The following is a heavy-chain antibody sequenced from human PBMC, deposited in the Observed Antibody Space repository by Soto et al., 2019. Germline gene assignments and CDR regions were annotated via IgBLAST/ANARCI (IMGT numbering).Heavy chain of an antibody. Sequence: SETLSLTCAVYGGSFSGYYWSWIRQPPGKGLEWIGEINHSGSTNYNPSLKSRVTISVDTSKNQFSLKLSSVTAADTAVYYCARVGYYPFYYYYGMDVWGQGTTVTVSS. CDR3: ARVGYYPFYYYYGMDV. V-gene: IGHV4-34*01. J-gene: IGHJ6*02. CDR1: GGSFSGYY. CDR2: INHSGST. D-gene: IGHD3-22*01.